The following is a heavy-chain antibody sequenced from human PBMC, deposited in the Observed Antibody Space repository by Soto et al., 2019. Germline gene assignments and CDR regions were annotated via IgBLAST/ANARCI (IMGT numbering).Heavy chain of an antibody. D-gene: IGHD3-22*01. Sequence: QITLKESGPTLVKPTQTLTLTCTFSGFSLSTSGVGVGWIRQPPGKALEWLALIYWDDDKRYSPSLKSRLTITKDTSKNQVVLTMTNMDPVDTATYYCAHSAYYYDSSGYLGPFRSFDYWGQGTLVTVSS. V-gene: IGHV2-5*02. CDR1: GFSLSTSGVG. CDR2: IYWDDDK. J-gene: IGHJ4*02. CDR3: AHSAYYYDSSGYLGPFRSFDY.